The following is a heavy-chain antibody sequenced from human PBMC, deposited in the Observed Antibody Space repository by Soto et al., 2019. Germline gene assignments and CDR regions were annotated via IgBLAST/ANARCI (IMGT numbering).Heavy chain of an antibody. CDR3: ARDVGTTTGAFDM. Sequence: EVQLVESGGGLVKPGGSLRLSCAASGFTFTTYSMNWVRQAPGKGLEWVSSISSSSSHIYYADSVKGRFTFSRDTAKNSLYLQMNSLRAEDTAVYYCARDVGTTTGAFDMWGQGTRVTVSS. D-gene: IGHD1-26*01. J-gene: IGHJ3*02. CDR1: GFTFTTYS. CDR2: ISSSSSHI. V-gene: IGHV3-21*02.